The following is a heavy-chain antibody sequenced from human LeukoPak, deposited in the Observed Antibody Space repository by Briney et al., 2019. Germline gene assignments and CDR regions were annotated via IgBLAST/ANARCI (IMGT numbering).Heavy chain of an antibody. Sequence: GGPLRLSCAASGFTFSSYAMSWVRQAPGKGLEWVSAISGSGGSTYYADSVKGRFTISRDNSKNTLYLQMNSLRAEDTAVYYCAKDGVATRLKYQMWDAFDIWGQGTMVTVSS. CDR2: ISGSGGST. CDR3: AKDGVATRLKYQMWDAFDI. CDR1: GFTFSSYA. V-gene: IGHV3-23*01. D-gene: IGHD5-12*01. J-gene: IGHJ3*02.